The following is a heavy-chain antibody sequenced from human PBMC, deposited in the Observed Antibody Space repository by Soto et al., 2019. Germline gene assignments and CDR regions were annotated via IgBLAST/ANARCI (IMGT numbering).Heavy chain of an antibody. CDR3: ARHRGGGYYYDSSGLGAFDI. V-gene: IGHV5-51*01. CDR2: IYPGDSDT. J-gene: IGHJ3*02. Sequence: PGESLKISCKGSGYSFTSYWIGWVRQMPGKGLEWMGIIYPGDSDTRYSPSFQGRVTISADKSISTAYLQWSSLKASDTAMYYCARHRGGGYYYDSSGLGAFDIWGQGTMVTVSS. CDR1: GYSFTSYW. D-gene: IGHD3-22*01.